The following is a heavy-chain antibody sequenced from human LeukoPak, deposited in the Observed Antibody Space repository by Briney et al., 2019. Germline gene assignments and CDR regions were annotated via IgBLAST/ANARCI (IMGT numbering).Heavy chain of an antibody. J-gene: IGHJ4*02. CDR3: AKQLGYCSDGSCYFPY. CDR2: FSGSGDNT. V-gene: IGHV3-23*01. D-gene: IGHD2-15*01. CDR1: GFTFSSYA. Sequence: PGGSLRLSCAASGFTFSSYAMSWVRQAPGKGLEWVSGFSGSGDNTYYAEYVKGRFTISRDNSKSTLCLQMNSLRAEDTAVYYCAKQLGYCSDGSCYFPYWGQGTLVTVSS.